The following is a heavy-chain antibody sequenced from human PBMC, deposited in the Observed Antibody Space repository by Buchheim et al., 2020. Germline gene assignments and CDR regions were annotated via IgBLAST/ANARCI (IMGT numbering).Heavy chain of an antibody. J-gene: IGHJ6*02. CDR1: GGSLGGYY. CDR3: ARGIRTIFGLASNYYGMDV. Sequence: QVQLQQWGAGLLKPSETLSLMCTVYGGSLGGYYWSWIRQPPGKGLEWIGEINQSGSTNYNPSLTSRVTISVDTSNNQFSMKLSSVTAADTAVYYCARGIRTIFGLASNYYGMDVWGRGTT. CDR2: INQSGST. D-gene: IGHD3/OR15-3a*01. V-gene: IGHV4-34*01.